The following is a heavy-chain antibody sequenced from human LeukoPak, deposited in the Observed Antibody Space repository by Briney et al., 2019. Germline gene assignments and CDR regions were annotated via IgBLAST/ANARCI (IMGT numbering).Heavy chain of an antibody. V-gene: IGHV4-59*01. D-gene: IGHD4-17*01. Sequence: SETLSLTCTVSGGSISSYYWSWIRQPPGKGLEWIGYIYYSGSTNYNPSLKGRVTISVDTSKNQFSLKLSSVTAADTAVYYCARVKDNGDYVAHFDLWGRGTLVTVSS. J-gene: IGHJ2*01. CDR3: ARVKDNGDYVAHFDL. CDR2: IYYSGST. CDR1: GGSISSYY.